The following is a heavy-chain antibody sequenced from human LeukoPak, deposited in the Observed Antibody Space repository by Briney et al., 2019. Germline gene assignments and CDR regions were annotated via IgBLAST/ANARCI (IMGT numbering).Heavy chain of an antibody. J-gene: IGHJ5*02. Sequence: SVKVSCKASGYTFTSYGISWVRQAPGQGLEWMGGIIPIFGTANYAQKFQGRVTITADESTSTAYMELSSLRSEDTAVYYCAREVMVRGVITFDPWGQGTLVTVSS. CDR2: IIPIFGTA. V-gene: IGHV1-69*13. CDR3: AREVMVRGVITFDP. CDR1: GYTFTSYG. D-gene: IGHD3-10*01.